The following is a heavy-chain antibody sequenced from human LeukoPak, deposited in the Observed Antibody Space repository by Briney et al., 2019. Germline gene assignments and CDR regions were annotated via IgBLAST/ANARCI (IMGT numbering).Heavy chain of an antibody. Sequence: SETLSLTCAVYGGSFSGNYWSWIRQPPGKGLEWIGEINHSGSTNYNPSLKSRVTISVDTSKNQFSLKLSSVTAADTAVYYCARSRYSSSSGPLDELGHWFDPWGQGTLVTVSS. CDR3: ARSRYSSSSGPLDELGHWFDP. V-gene: IGHV4-34*01. CDR2: INHSGST. CDR1: GGSFSGNY. J-gene: IGHJ5*02. D-gene: IGHD6-13*01.